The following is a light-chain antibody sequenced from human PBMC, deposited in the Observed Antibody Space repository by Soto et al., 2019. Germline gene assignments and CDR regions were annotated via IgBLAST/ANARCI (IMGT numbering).Light chain of an antibody. Sequence: EIVMTQSPATLSVSPGERATLSCRASQSVSSNLAWYQQRPGQAPRLLIYGASTRATGIPARFSGSGSGTEFTLTISSLHSEAFAVYYCQQYNNWPPLTFGGGTKVEIE. V-gene: IGKV3-15*01. CDR1: QSVSSN. CDR2: GAS. CDR3: QQYNNWPPLT. J-gene: IGKJ4*01.